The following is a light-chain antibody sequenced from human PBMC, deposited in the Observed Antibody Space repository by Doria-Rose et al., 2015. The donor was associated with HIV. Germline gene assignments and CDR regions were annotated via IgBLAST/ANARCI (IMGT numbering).Light chain of an antibody. CDR3: HQYGTSWT. V-gene: IGKV3-20*01. Sequence: EIVLTQSPGTLSLSPGERATLSCRASQSFSSTYLAWYQQKPGQAPSLLIYDGSTGSNGIPDRFSASGSGTDLTLTINRLEPEDCALYYCHQYGTSWTFGQGTKVEI. CDR1: QSFSSTY. J-gene: IGKJ1*01. CDR2: DGS.